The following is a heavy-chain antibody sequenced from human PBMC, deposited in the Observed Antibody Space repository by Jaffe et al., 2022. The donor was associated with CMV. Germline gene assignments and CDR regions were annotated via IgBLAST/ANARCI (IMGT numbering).Heavy chain of an antibody. CDR2: IYYSGST. J-gene: IGHJ6*03. CDR1: GGSISSYY. D-gene: IGHD3-9*01. CDR3: ARGVLRYFDWLLGYYYYMDV. V-gene: IGHV4-59*01. Sequence: QVQLQESGPGLVKPSETLSLTCTVSGGSISSYYWSWIRQPPGKGLEWIGYIYYSGSTNYNPSLKSRVTISVDTSKNQFSLKLSSVTAADTAVYYCARGVLRYFDWLLGYYYYMDVWGKGTTVTVSS.